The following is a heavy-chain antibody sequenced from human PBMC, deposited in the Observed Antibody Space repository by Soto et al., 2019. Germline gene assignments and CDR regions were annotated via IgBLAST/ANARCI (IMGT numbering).Heavy chain of an antibody. J-gene: IGHJ4*02. D-gene: IGHD6-19*01. Sequence: QVQLVQSGAEVKKPGSSVKVSCKASGGTFSSYAISWLRQAPGQGLEWMGGIMPMFGTITYAQKFQGRVTITADEPTSTAYMELTSLRSEDTAVYYCARGQQWLVRAYFDYWGQGTLVTVSS. V-gene: IGHV1-69*01. CDR3: ARGQQWLVRAYFDY. CDR2: IMPMFGTI. CDR1: GGTFSSYA.